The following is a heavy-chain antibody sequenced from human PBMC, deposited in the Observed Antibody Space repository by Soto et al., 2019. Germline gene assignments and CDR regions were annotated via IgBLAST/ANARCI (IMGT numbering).Heavy chain of an antibody. CDR2: IYPGDSDT. V-gene: IGHV5-51*01. J-gene: IGHJ3*02. D-gene: IGHD3-16*01. CDR1: GYSFTSYW. CDR3: ASLGVDGYDAFDI. Sequence: GESLKISCKGSGYSFTSYWIGWVRQMPGKGLEWMGIIYPGDSDTRYSPSFQGQVTISAVKSISTAYLQWSSLTASDTAIYYCASLGVDGYDAFDIWGQGTMVTVAS.